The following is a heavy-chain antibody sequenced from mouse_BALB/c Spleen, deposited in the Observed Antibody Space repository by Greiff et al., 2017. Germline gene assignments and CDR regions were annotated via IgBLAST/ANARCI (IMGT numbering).Heavy chain of an antibody. CDR2: ISDGGSYT. V-gene: IGHV5-4*02. Sequence: EVQGVESGGGLVKPGGSLKLSCAASGFTFSDYYMYWVRQTPEKRLEWVATISDGGSYTYYPDSVKGRFTISRDNAKNNLYLQMSSLKSEDTAMYYCATVSDYYGSRGRFFDYWGQGTTLTVSS. D-gene: IGHD1-1*01. J-gene: IGHJ2*01. CDR1: GFTFSDYY. CDR3: ATVSDYYGSRGRFFDY.